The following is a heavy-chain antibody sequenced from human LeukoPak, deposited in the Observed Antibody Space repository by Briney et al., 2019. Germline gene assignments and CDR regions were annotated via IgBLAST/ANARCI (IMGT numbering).Heavy chain of an antibody. D-gene: IGHD6-13*01. CDR3: ARDNLIATAGVEYDY. Sequence: PGGSLRLSCAAPGFTFSSHWKHSIRQVLREGVVWVLRINPDGSTTNYADSVKGRFTISRDNAKNTLYLQMNSLRAEDTAVYYCARDNLIATAGVEYDYWGQGTLVTVSA. J-gene: IGHJ4*02. CDR1: GFTFSSHW. V-gene: IGHV3-74*01. CDR2: INPDGSTT.